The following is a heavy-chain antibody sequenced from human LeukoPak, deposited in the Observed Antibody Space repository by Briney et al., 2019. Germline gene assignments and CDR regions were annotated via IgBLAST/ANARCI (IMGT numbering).Heavy chain of an antibody. V-gene: IGHV3-21*01. Sequence: PGESLRLSCAASAFTFSTFNMNWVRQAPEKGPEWVSSISTSSNYIYYADSVKGRFTISRDNAKNSLYLQMNSLRVEDTDVYYCARDVGAAAPDAFDIWGQGTMVTVSS. D-gene: IGHD1-26*01. CDR2: ISTSSNYI. CDR1: AFTFSTFN. J-gene: IGHJ3*02. CDR3: ARDVGAAAPDAFDI.